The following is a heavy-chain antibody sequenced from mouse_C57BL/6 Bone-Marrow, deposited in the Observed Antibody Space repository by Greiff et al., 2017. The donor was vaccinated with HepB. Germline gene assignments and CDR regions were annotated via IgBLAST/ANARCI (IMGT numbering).Heavy chain of an antibody. J-gene: IGHJ3*01. CDR2: IYPRSGNT. CDR1: GYTFTSYG. Sequence: SGAELARPGASVKLSCKASGYTFTSYGISWVKQRTGQGLEWIGEIYPRSGNTYYNEKFKGKATLTADKSSSTAYMELRSLTSEDSAVYFCARRAAQATPFAYWGQGTLVTVSA. D-gene: IGHD3-2*02. CDR3: ARRAAQATPFAY. V-gene: IGHV1-81*01.